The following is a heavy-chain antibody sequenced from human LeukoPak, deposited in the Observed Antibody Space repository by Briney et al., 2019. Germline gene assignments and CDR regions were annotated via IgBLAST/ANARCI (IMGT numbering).Heavy chain of an antibody. CDR3: ASGERAAGFDY. CDR2: IYYSGST. V-gene: IGHV4-59*01. J-gene: IGHJ4*02. CDR1: GGSISSYY. Sequence: SETLSLTCSVSGGSISSYYWSWIPQPPGKGLEWIGYIYYSGSTYSNPSLKSRLTISVDTSKKQLPLKLSSVTAADTAVYYCASGERAAGFDYWGQGTLVTVSS. D-gene: IGHD3-10*01.